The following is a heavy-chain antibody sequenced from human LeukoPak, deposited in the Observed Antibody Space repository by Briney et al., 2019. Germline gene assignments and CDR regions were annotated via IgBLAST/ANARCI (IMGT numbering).Heavy chain of an antibody. CDR2: ISAYNGNT. CDR1: GYTFTSYG. D-gene: IGHD2-2*01. J-gene: IGHJ4*02. V-gene: IGHV1-18*01. Sequence: ASVKVSCKASGYTFTSYGISWVRQAPGQGLEWMGRISAYNGNTDYAQKLQGRVTMTTDTSTTIAYMELRSLRSDDTAVYYCARDVGYCSSTSCSRGDYWGQGTLVTVSS. CDR3: ARDVGYCSSTSCSRGDY.